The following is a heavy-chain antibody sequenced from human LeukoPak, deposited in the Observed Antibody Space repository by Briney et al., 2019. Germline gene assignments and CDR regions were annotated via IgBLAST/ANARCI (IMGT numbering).Heavy chain of an antibody. Sequence: GGFLRLSCAASGFTFSSYWMSWVRQAPGKGLEWVANIKQDGSEKYYVDSVKGRFTISRDNAKNSLYLQMNSLRAEDTAVYYCARELVAAAGSKAYYYYGMDVWGQGTTVTVSS. D-gene: IGHD6-13*01. J-gene: IGHJ6*02. CDR2: IKQDGSEK. V-gene: IGHV3-7*01. CDR1: GFTFSSYW. CDR3: ARELVAAAGSKAYYYYGMDV.